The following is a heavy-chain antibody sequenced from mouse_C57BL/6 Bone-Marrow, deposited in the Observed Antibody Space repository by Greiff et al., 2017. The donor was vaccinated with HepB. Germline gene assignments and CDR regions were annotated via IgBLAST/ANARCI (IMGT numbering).Heavy chain of an antibody. D-gene: IGHD1-1*01. CDR1: GFTFSDYG. CDR2: ISSGSSTI. J-gene: IGHJ3*01. V-gene: IGHV5-17*01. CDR3: ARGYYYGSSLAWFAY. Sequence: EVQLVESGGGLVKPGGSLKLSCAASGFTFSDYGMHWVRQAPEKGLEWVAYISSGSSTIYYADTVKGRFTISRDNAKNTLFLQMTSLRPEDTAMYYCARGYYYGSSLAWFAYWGQGTLVTVSA.